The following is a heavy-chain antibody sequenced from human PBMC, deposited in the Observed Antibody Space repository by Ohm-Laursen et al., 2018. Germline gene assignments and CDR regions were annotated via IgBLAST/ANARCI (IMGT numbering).Heavy chain of an antibody. CDR1: GYSLTEFS. Sequence: GSSEKVSCKASGYSLTEFSIYWVRQAPGKGLEWIGGLDFEDGETIYAQNFQGRVSMNEDTSANTAYMELSSLRSDDTAVYYCTTGFRWSDLRFLWGQGTLVTVSS. J-gene: IGHJ4*02. CDR3: TTGFRWSDLRFL. D-gene: IGHD1-26*01. CDR2: LDFEDGET. V-gene: IGHV1-24*01.